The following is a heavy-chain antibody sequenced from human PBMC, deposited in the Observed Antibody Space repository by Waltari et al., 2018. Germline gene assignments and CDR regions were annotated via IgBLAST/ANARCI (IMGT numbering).Heavy chain of an antibody. Sequence: QVQLVQSGAEVKTPGASVTVRCQAFGYAFYAYYIHRVRLGPGQGLEWMGLVNPDSGGTNYAQNFQGRVTMTRGTSITTVYMELSSLKYEDTAIYYCARGGGVTVPGFDFWGQGNLVTVSS. D-gene: IGHD6-19*01. V-gene: IGHV1-2*02. CDR2: VNPDSGGT. CDR1: GYAFYAYY. J-gene: IGHJ4*02. CDR3: ARGGGVTVPGFDF.